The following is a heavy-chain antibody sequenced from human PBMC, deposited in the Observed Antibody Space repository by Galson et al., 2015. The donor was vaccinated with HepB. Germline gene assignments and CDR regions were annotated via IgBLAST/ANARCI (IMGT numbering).Heavy chain of an antibody. CDR1: GFTFSSYS. J-gene: IGHJ6*02. Sequence: SLRLSCAASGFTFSSYSMNWVRQAPGKGLEWVSSISSSSYIYYADSVKGRFTISGDNAKNSLYLQMNSLRAEDTAVYYCARDSSYGDYYYYGTDVWGQGTTVTVSS. CDR3: ARDSSYGDYYYYGTDV. V-gene: IGHV3-21*01. CDR2: ISSSSYI. D-gene: IGHD4-17*01.